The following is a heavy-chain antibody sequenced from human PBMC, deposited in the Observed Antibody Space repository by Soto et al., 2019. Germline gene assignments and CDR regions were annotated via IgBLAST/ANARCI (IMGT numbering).Heavy chain of an antibody. CDR3: ARSGMIVGDYFDY. V-gene: IGHV3-33*01. J-gene: IGHJ4*02. Sequence: GGSLRLSCAASGFTFSSYGMHWVRQAPGKGLEWVAVIWYDGSNKYYADSVKGRFTISRDNSKNTLYLQMNSLRAEDTAVYYCARSGMIVGDYFDYWGQGTLVTVSS. CDR2: IWYDGSNK. CDR1: GFTFSSYG. D-gene: IGHD3-22*01.